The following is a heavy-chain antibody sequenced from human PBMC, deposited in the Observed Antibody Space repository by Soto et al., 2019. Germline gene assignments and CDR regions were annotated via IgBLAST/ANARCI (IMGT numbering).Heavy chain of an antibody. J-gene: IGHJ6*03. CDR2: IYYSGST. CDR3: ARSYNYGSGSFLDYYYYYMDG. V-gene: IGHV4-39*01. D-gene: IGHD3-10*01. Sequence: SETLSLTCTVSGGSISSSSYYWGWIRQPPGKGLEWIGSIYYSGSTYYNPSLKSRVTISVDTSKNQFSLKLSSVTAAGTAVYYCARSYNYGSGSFLDYYYYYMDGWGKGTTVTVSS. CDR1: GGSISSSSYY.